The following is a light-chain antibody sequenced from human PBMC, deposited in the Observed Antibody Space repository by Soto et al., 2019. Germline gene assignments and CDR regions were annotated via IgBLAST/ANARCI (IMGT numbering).Light chain of an antibody. CDR3: QQYYNWPRT. J-gene: IGKJ5*01. Sequence: EIEMTQSPSTLSASLGDRATLTCRAGQNIRTNLAWYQQKPGQAPKLLFYGASNVATGLPARFSGSGSGTEFTLTINSLQAEDCAVXYCQQYYNWPRTLGQGTRLEIK. CDR2: GAS. CDR1: QNIRTN. V-gene: IGKV3-15*01.